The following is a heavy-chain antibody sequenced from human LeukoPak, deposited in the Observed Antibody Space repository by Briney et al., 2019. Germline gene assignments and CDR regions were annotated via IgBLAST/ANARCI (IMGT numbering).Heavy chain of an antibody. J-gene: IGHJ5*02. CDR3: ARDRYDYDILTEDQFDP. V-gene: IGHV3-21*01. D-gene: IGHD3-9*01. CDR2: ISSSSSYI. CDR1: GFTFSSYS. Sequence: PGGSLRLSCAASGFTFSSYSMNWVRQAPGKGLEWVSSISSSSSYIYYADSVKGRFTISRDNAKNSLYLQMNSLRAEDTAVYYCARDRYDYDILTEDQFDPWGQGTLVTVSS.